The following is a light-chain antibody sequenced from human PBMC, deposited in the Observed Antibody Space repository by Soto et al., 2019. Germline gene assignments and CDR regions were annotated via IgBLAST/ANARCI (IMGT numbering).Light chain of an antibody. CDR2: GNT. CDR3: QSWDTSLSGSV. Sequence: QSELTQPPSVSGAPGQRVTISCTGSSSNIGAGYDVNWYQQLPGTAPKLLIYGNTNRPSGVPDRFSGSKSGTSGSLAISGLQTEDEAEYYCQSWDTSLSGSVFGGGTKLTVL. V-gene: IGLV1-40*01. CDR1: SSNIGAGYD. J-gene: IGLJ2*01.